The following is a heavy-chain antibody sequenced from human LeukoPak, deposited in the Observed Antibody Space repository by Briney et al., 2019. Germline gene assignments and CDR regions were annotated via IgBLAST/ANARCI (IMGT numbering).Heavy chain of an antibody. D-gene: IGHD4-11*01. CDR2: INHSGST. CDR3: AREWFTTVTSSYNDY. Sequence: SETLSLTCAVYGGSFSGYYWSWIRQPPGKGLEWIGEINHSGSTNYNPSLKSRVTISVDTSKNQFSLKLSSVTAADTAVYYCAREWFTTVTSSYNDYWGQGTLVAVSS. J-gene: IGHJ4*02. V-gene: IGHV4-34*01. CDR1: GGSFSGYY.